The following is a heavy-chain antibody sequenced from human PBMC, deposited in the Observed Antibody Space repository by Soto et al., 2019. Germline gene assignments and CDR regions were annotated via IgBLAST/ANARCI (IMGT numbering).Heavy chain of an antibody. CDR3: AGDTYYYDSSGYSFDY. CDR1: GGSISSSSYY. Sequence: PSETLSLTCTVSGGSISSSSYYWGWIRQPPGKGLGWIGSIYYSGSTYYNPSLKSRVTISVDTSKNQFSLKLSSVTAADTAVYYCAGDTYYYDSSGYSFDYWGQGTLVTVSS. J-gene: IGHJ4*02. D-gene: IGHD3-22*01. CDR2: IYYSGST. V-gene: IGHV4-39*01.